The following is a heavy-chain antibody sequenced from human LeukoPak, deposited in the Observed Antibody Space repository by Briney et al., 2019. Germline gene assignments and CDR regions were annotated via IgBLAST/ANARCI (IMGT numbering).Heavy chain of an antibody. D-gene: IGHD1-26*01. J-gene: IGHJ4*02. Sequence: PGGSLRLSCAASGFTVSSNYMTWVRQAPGKGLDWVANINEGGGLKFYVDSVKGRFTISRDNTKNSLYLQMNSLRAEDTAVYYCARGLISQLGATWGQGTLVTVSS. V-gene: IGHV3-7*01. CDR1: GFTVSSNY. CDR2: INEGGGLK. CDR3: ARGLISQLGAT.